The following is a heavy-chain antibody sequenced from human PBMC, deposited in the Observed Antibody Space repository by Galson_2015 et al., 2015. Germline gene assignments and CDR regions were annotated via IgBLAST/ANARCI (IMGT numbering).Heavy chain of an antibody. CDR1: GFTFSSYG. Sequence: SLRLSCAASGFTFSSYGMHWVRQAPGKGLEWVAVIWYDGSNKYYADSVKGRFTISRDNSKNTPYLQMNSLRAEDTAVYYCARDSRDGQYSSGWYPAYYYYYGMDVWGQGTTVTVSS. CDR3: ARDSRDGQYSSGWYPAYYYYYGMDV. J-gene: IGHJ6*02. CDR2: IWYDGSNK. D-gene: IGHD6-19*01. V-gene: IGHV3-33*01.